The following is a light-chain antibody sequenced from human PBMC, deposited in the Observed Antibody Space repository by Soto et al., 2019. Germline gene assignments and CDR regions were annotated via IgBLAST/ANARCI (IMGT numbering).Light chain of an antibody. J-gene: IGKJ3*01. Sequence: DIQMTQSPSSLSASVGDRVTIICRASPTISNYLNWYQQKPGKAPKVLIYGATRLQSGVPSRFSGSGVGTDFTLTISSLQPEDFATYYCQQSYRSPFTFGPGTKVEIK. CDR2: GAT. CDR1: PTISNY. V-gene: IGKV1-39*01. CDR3: QQSYRSPFT.